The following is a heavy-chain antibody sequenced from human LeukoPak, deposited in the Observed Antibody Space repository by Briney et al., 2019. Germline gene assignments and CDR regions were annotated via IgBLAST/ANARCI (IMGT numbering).Heavy chain of an antibody. CDR1: GDSISSSSYY. V-gene: IGHV4-39*01. CDR3: ARHREMATVYNWFDP. J-gene: IGHJ5*02. CDR2: IYYSGST. Sequence: SETLSLTCTVSGDSISSSSYYWGWIRQPPGKGLEWIGSIYYSGSTYYNPSLKSRVTISVDTSKNQFSLKLSSVTAADTAVYYCARHREMATVYNWFDPWGQGTLVTVSS. D-gene: IGHD5-24*01.